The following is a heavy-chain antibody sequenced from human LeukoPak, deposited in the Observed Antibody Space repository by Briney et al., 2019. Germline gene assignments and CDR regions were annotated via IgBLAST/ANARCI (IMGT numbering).Heavy chain of an antibody. J-gene: IGHJ4*02. CDR1: GFTFSGST. CDR3: LVVATIHDY. V-gene: IGHV3-73*01. CDR2: IRSKANSYAT. Sequence: GGSLRLSCAASGFTFSGSTMHWVRQASGKGLEWVGRIRSKANSYATAYAASVKGRFTISRDDSKNTAYLQMNSLKTEDTAVYYCLVVATIHDYWGQGTLVTVSS. D-gene: IGHD5-12*01.